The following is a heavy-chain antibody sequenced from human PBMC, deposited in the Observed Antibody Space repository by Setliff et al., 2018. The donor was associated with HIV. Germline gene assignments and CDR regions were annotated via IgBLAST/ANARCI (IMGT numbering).Heavy chain of an antibody. CDR2: MHNSGST. CDR1: GDSISSSAYY. CDR3: ARGSPEAFQDSGWYN. D-gene: IGHD6-19*01. Sequence: SETLSLTCTASGDSISSSAYYWGWIRQPPGKGLEWIGSMHNSGSTYYNPSLKSRVTISVDTSKNQFSLKLNSVTAADTAVYYCARGSPEAFQDSGWYNWGQGTLVTVSS. V-gene: IGHV4-39*07. J-gene: IGHJ4*02.